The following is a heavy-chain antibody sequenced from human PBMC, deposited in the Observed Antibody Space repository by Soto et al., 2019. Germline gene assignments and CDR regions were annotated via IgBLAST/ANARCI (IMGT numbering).Heavy chain of an antibody. V-gene: IGHV2-5*02. J-gene: IGHJ4*02. Sequence: QITLKESGPTLVKPTQTLTLTCSFSGFSLTSTAVGVNWIRQPPGKALEWLALIYWDDDNHFSPSLKSRLSVTKDTSKNQVVLTMTNMDPVDTATYYCVHGSGWLSDYWGQGILVTVSS. CDR3: VHGSGWLSDY. CDR2: IYWDDDN. D-gene: IGHD6-19*01. CDR1: GFSLTSTAVG.